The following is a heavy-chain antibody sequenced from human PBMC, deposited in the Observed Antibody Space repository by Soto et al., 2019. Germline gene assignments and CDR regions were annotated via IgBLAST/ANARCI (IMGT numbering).Heavy chain of an antibody. CDR3: ARDEGVGATKIGDAFDI. Sequence: GSVKVCCKASGYTFTSFGISLVRQAPGQGLEWMGWISAYNGNTNYAQKLQGRVTMTTDTSTSTAYMELRSLRSCDTGLYYCARDEGVGATKIGDAFDIWGQGTMVTVSS. D-gene: IGHD1-26*01. V-gene: IGHV1-18*04. CDR1: GYTFTSFG. CDR2: ISAYNGNT. J-gene: IGHJ3*02.